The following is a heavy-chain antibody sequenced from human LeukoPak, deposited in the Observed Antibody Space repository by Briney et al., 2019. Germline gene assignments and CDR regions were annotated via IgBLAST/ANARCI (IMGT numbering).Heavy chain of an antibody. V-gene: IGHV1-2*02. D-gene: IGHD3-22*01. Sequence: ASVKVSCKASGYTFTGYYMHWVRQAPGQGLEWIGWINPNSGGTNYAQKFQGRVTMTRDTSISTAYMELSRLRSDDTAVYYCARDLYYYESSGYWGQGTLVTVSS. CDR3: ARDLYYYESSGY. J-gene: IGHJ4*02. CDR2: INPNSGGT. CDR1: GYTFTGYY.